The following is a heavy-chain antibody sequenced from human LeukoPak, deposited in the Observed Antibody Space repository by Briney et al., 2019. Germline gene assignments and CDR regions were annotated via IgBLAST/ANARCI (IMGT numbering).Heavy chain of an antibody. D-gene: IGHD3-16*01. V-gene: IGHV3-7*01. CDR1: GFTFSSYA. Sequence: QPGGSLRLSCAASGFTFSSYAMHWVRQAPGKGLEWVANIKQDGSEKYYVDSVKGRFTISRDNAKNSLYLQMNSLRAEDTAVYYCARKRGSYNSFGIWGQGTMVTVSS. CDR2: IKQDGSEK. CDR3: ARKRGSYNSFGI. J-gene: IGHJ3*02.